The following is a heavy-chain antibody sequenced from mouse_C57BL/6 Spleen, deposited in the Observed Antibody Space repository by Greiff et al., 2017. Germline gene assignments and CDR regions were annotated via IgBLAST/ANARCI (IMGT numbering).Heavy chain of an antibody. J-gene: IGHJ3*01. CDR3: ARGPYDGYYVFAY. V-gene: IGHV1-50*01. D-gene: IGHD2-3*01. CDR2: IDPSDSYT. CDR1: GYTFTSYW. Sequence: QVQLQQPGAELVKPGASVKLSCKASGYTFTSYWMQWVQQRPGQGLEWIGEIDPSDSYTNYNQKFKGKATLTVDTSSSTAYLQLSSLTSEDSAVYYCARGPYDGYYVFAYWGQGTLVTVSA.